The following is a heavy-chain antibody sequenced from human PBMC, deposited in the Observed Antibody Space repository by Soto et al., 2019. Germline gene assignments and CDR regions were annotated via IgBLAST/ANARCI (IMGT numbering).Heavy chain of an antibody. CDR3: ARGVRKWDGSGSYYKRQYGMDV. CDR2: INHSGST. D-gene: IGHD3-10*01. Sequence: QVQLQQWGAGLLKPSETLSLTCAVYGGSFSGYYWSWIRQPPGKGLEWIGEINHSGSTNYNPSLKSRVTISVDTSKNQFSLKLSSVTAADTAVYYCARGVRKWDGSGSYYKRQYGMDVWGQGTTVTVSS. V-gene: IGHV4-34*01. CDR1: GGSFSGYY. J-gene: IGHJ6*02.